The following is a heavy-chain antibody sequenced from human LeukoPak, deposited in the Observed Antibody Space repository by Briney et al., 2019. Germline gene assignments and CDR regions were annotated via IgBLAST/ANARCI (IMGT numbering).Heavy chain of an antibody. J-gene: IGHJ4*02. Sequence: SETLSLTCTVSGGSISSYYWSWNRQPPGKGLEWIGYIYYSGSTNYNPSLKSRVTISVDTSKNQFSLKLSSVTAADTAVYYCARRGSPQLYFDYWGQGTLVTVSS. D-gene: IGHD2-2*01. V-gene: IGHV4-59*08. CDR1: GGSISSYY. CDR2: IYYSGST. CDR3: ARRGSPQLYFDY.